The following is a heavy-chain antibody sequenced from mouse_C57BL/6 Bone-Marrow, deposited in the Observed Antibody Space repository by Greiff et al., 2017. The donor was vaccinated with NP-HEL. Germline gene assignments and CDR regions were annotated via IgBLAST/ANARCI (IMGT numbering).Heavy chain of an antibody. CDR3: ARAWAMDY. V-gene: IGHV1-54*01. CDR1: GYAFTNYL. CDR2: INPGSGGT. Sequence: VQLQQSGAELVRPGTSVKVSCKASGYAFTNYLIEWVKQRPGQGLEWIGVINPGSGGTNYNEKFKGKATLTADKSSSTAYMQLSSLTSEDSAVYFCARAWAMDYWGQGNSVTVSS. J-gene: IGHJ4*01.